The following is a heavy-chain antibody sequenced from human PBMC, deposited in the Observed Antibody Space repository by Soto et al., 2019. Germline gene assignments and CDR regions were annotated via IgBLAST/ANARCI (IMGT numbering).Heavy chain of an antibody. V-gene: IGHV1-69*01. CDR2: LIPIFGTA. D-gene: IGHD3-22*01. CDR3: AREYYYDSSGYSGDYYYYGMDV. Sequence: QVQLVQSGAEVKKPGSSVKVSCKASGGTFSSYAISWVRQAPGQGLEWMGGLIPIFGTANYAQKFQGRVTITADESTSTAYMELSSLRSEDTAVYYCAREYYYDSSGYSGDYYYYGMDVWGQGTTVTVSS. CDR1: GGTFSSYA. J-gene: IGHJ6*02.